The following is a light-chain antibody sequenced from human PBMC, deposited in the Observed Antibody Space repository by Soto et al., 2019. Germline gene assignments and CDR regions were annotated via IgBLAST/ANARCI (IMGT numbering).Light chain of an antibody. J-gene: IGLJ1*01. Sequence: QSALTQPPSASGSPGQSVTISCTETSSDVGGYNYVSWYQQHPGKAPKLMIYEVSKRPSGVPDRFSGSKSGNTASLTVSGLQAEDEADYYCSSYAGSNNNYVFGTGTKLTVL. V-gene: IGLV2-8*01. CDR1: SSDVGGYNY. CDR2: EVS. CDR3: SSYAGSNNNYV.